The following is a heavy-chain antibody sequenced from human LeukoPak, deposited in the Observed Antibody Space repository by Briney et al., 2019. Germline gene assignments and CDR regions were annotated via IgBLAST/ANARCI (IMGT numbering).Heavy chain of an antibody. CDR3: ARAAPNYYDSSGSLRNPYFDY. Sequence: SETLSLTCTVSGGSTSTGGYYWGWIRQDPGKGLEWIGNIYYSGSTYYSPVLKSRVTMSVDTSKNQFSLTLISVTAADTAVYFCARAAPNYYDSSGSLRNPYFDYWGQGTLVTVSS. D-gene: IGHD3-22*01. V-gene: IGHV4-31*03. CDR1: GGSTSTGGYY. J-gene: IGHJ4*02. CDR2: IYYSGST.